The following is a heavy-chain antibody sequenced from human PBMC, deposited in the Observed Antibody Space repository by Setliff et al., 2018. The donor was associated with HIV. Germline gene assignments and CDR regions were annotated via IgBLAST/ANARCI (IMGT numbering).Heavy chain of an antibody. CDR2: ISASATYI. D-gene: IGHD3-3*01. Sequence: GGSLRLSCAASGFTFSNYSMNWVRQTPGKGLEWVSSISASATYIYYADSVKGRFTISRDNAENSLYLQMNSLRAEDTAVYYCARDVSWRVRTYIDYWGQGTLVTVSS. CDR3: ARDVSWRVRTYIDY. CDR1: GFTFSNYS. V-gene: IGHV3-21*01. J-gene: IGHJ4*02.